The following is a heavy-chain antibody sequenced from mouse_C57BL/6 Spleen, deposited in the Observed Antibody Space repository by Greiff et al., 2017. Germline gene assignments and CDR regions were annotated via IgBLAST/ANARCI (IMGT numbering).Heavy chain of an antibody. V-gene: IGHV1-9*01. D-gene: IGHD1-1*01. J-gene: IGHJ4*01. CDR3: ARGPYATRPYCYAMDD. CDR2: ILPGSGST. CDR1: GYTFTGYW. Sequence: QVQLQQSGAELMKPGASVKLSCKATGYTFTGYWIEWVKQRPGHGLEWIGEILPGSGSTNYNEKFKGKATFTADTSSNTAYMQLSSLTTEDSAIYYCARGPYATRPYCYAMDDWGKGTSVTVSS.